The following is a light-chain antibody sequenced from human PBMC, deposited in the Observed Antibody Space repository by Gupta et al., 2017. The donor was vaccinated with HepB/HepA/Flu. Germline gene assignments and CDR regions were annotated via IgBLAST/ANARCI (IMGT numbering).Light chain of an antibody. CDR1: STDIGRYNL. CDR2: GVT. Sequence: QSAMNQPASVSGSHGQSITMSCTGTSTDIGRYNLVSWYQQQLGKAPKLMIYGVTNRPSGVSSRFSASKSGNTASLTISGLQAEDEADYFCCSYAGSNTLIFGGGTKLTVL. CDR3: CSYAGSNTLI. V-gene: IGLV2-23*02. J-gene: IGLJ2*01.